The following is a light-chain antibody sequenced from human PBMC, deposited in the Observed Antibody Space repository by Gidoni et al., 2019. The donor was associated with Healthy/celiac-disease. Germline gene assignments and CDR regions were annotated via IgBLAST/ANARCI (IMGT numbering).Light chain of an antibody. CDR1: QSVSSY. Sequence: EIVLTQSPATLSLSPGESATLSCRASQSVSSYLAWYQQKPGQAPRLLIYDASNRATGIPARFSGSGSGTDFTLTISSLEPEDFAVYYCQQRSNWPVLTFXGXTKVEIK. CDR3: QQRSNWPVLT. V-gene: IGKV3-11*01. J-gene: IGKJ4*01. CDR2: DAS.